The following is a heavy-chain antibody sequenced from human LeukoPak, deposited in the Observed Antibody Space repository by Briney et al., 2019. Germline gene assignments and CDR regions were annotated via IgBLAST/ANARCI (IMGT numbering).Heavy chain of an antibody. CDR3: ARALGYYDSSGYFDAFDI. V-gene: IGHV1-2*02. J-gene: IGHJ3*02. CDR2: INPNSGGT. Sequence: GASVKVSCKASGYTFSDYYMHWVRQAPGQGLEWMGWINPNSGGTNYAQKFQGRVTMTRDTSISTAYMELSRLRSDDTAVYYCARALGYYDSSGYFDAFDIWGQGTMVTVSS. CDR1: GYTFSDYY. D-gene: IGHD3-22*01.